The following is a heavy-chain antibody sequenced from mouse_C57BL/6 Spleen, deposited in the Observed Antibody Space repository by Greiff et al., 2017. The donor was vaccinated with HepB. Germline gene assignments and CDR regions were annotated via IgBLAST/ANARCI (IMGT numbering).Heavy chain of an antibody. CDR2: ISDGGSYT. D-gene: IGHD1-1*01. V-gene: IGHV5-4*01. CDR1: GFTFSSYA. J-gene: IGHJ1*03. Sequence: VQLKESGGGLVKPGGSLKLSCAASGFTFSSYAMSWVRQTPEKRLEWVATISDGGSYTYYPDNVKGRLTISRDNTMNNLYLQISHLKSEDTAMYYCAREGMTTVLATRYFDVWGTGTTLTVSS. CDR3: AREGMTTVLATRYFDV.